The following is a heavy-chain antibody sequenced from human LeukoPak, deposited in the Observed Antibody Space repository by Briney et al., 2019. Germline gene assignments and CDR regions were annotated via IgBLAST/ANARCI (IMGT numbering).Heavy chain of an antibody. Sequence: SGGSLRLSCAASGFTFSSYEMNWVRQAPGKGLEWVSYISSSSSTIYYADSVKGRFTISRDNAKNSLYLQMNSLRAEDTAVYYCASSFAIFGVVSPYMGVWGKGTTVTVSS. CDR1: GFTFSSYE. J-gene: IGHJ6*03. CDR2: ISSSSSTI. V-gene: IGHV3-48*01. D-gene: IGHD3-3*01. CDR3: ASSFAIFGVVSPYMGV.